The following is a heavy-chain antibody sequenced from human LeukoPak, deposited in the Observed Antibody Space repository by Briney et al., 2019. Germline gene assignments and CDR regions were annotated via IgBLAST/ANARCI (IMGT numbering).Heavy chain of an antibody. CDR1: GFTFSSYA. CDR2: ISGSGFST. Sequence: GGSLRLSCAASGFTFSSYAMSWVRQAPGQGLEWLSAISGSGFSTHYADSVKGRFTISRDNSKTTLFLQMNSLRAEDTALYYCAKDIEVAITGHYFDLWGRGTLVAVSS. V-gene: IGHV3-23*01. CDR3: AKDIEVAITGHYFDL. J-gene: IGHJ2*01. D-gene: IGHD3-22*01.